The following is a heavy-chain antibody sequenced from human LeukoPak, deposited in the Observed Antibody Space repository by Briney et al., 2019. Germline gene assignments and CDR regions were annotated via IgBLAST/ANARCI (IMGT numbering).Heavy chain of an antibody. J-gene: IGHJ4*02. D-gene: IGHD5-12*01. V-gene: IGHV3-48*01. Sequence: GGSLRLSCAASGFTFSTYSMKWVRQAPGKGLEWVTYISDSGAMYYADSVRGRFTISRENAQNSLFLQMNSLRAEDTAVYYCARDGGYRGYDADCWGQGTLVTVSS. CDR1: GFTFSTYS. CDR3: ARDGGYRGYDADC. CDR2: ISDSGAM.